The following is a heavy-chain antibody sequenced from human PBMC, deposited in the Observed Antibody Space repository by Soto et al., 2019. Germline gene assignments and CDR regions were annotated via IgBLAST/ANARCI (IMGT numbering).Heavy chain of an antibody. D-gene: IGHD5-18*01. CDR2: IYYSGST. Sequence: SETLSLTCTVSGGSISSYYWSWIRQPPGKGLEWIGYIYYSGSTNYNPSLKSLVTISVDTSKNQFSLKLSSGTAADTAVYYCARASPMSAMDNYYYYGMDVWGQGTTVTVSS. CDR1: GGSISSYY. J-gene: IGHJ6*02. CDR3: ARASPMSAMDNYYYYGMDV. V-gene: IGHV4-59*01.